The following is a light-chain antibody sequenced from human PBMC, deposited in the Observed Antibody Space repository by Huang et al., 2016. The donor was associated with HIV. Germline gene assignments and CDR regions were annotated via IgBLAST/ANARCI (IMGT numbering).Light chain of an antibody. J-gene: IGKJ4*01. V-gene: IGKV3-15*01. CDR2: GAS. CDR3: QQYNKWPLT. Sequence: EIVMTQSPATLSVSPGESATLSCRASQSVGRSLAWYQQKPGQAPRLLIYGASTRLTGIPARFSGSGSGTEFTLTISSLQSEDFAVYHCQQYNKWPLTFGGGTKVEIK. CDR1: QSVGRS.